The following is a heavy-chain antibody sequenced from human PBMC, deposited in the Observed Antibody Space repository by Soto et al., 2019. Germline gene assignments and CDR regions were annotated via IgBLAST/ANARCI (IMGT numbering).Heavy chain of an antibody. V-gene: IGHV1-18*01. CDR3: VSGGAPFDY. Sequence: QVHLVQSGAEVKKPGASVKVSCTASGYTFTNFGISGVRQAPGQGLEWMGWISAYNGNTNYAQKFQGRITMTTDTSTSTAYLELRGLRSDDTAVYYCVSGGAPFDYWGQGTLVTASS. J-gene: IGHJ4*02. D-gene: IGHD2-15*01. CDR1: GYTFTNFG. CDR2: ISAYNGNT.